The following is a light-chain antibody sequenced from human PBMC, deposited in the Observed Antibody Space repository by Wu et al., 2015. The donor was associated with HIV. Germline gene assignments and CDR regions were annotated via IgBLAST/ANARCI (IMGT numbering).Light chain of an antibody. CDR1: EIVYNS. Sequence: EIVLTQSPVTLSLSPGERATLSCRASEIVYNSLAWYQQRPGQAPRLLIYDASNRATGVPARFRGSGYGTDFTLTISSLDPEDSAVYYCQQRSNSPLTFGQGTRLEIK. CDR3: QQRSNSPLT. J-gene: IGKJ5*01. CDR2: DAS. V-gene: IGKV3-11*01.